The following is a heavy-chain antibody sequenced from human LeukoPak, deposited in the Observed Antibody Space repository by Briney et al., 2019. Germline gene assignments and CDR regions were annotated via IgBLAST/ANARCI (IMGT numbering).Heavy chain of an antibody. D-gene: IGHD3-22*01. CDR1: GYTFTGYY. J-gene: IGHJ3*02. CDR2: INPNSGGT. Sequence: ASVKVSCKASGYTFTGYYMHWVRQAPGQGLEWMGWINPNSGGTNYAQKFQGRVTMTRDTSISTAYMELSRLRSDDTAVYYCARDYYDSSGFGAFDIWGQGTMVTVSS. V-gene: IGHV1-2*02. CDR3: ARDYYDSSGFGAFDI.